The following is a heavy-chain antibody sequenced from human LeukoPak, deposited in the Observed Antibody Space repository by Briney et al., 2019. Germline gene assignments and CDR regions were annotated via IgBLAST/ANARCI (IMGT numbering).Heavy chain of an antibody. CDR2: ISSYGGST. Sequence: GGSLRLSCSASGFTFSSYAMHWVRQAPGKGLEYVSAISSYGGSTYYTDSVKGRFTISRDNSKNTLYLQMSSLRAEDTAVYYGVKDEVKSRDGYNLGAFDIWGQGTTVTVSS. CDR3: VKDEVKSRDGYNLGAFDI. V-gene: IGHV3-64D*09. CDR1: GFTFSSYA. J-gene: IGHJ3*02. D-gene: IGHD5-24*01.